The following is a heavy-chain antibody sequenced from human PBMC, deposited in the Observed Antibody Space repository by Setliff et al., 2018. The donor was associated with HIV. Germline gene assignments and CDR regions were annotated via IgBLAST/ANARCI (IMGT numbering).Heavy chain of an antibody. Sequence: GGSLRLSCAASGFTFSAYAMTWVRQAPGKGLEWVSATTSNGRTTDYAESVRGRFILSRDNSRNSLYLQMNSLKTEDTAVYYCAIALAPTGYNYGMDVWGQGTTVTVSS. D-gene: IGHD1-1*01. V-gene: IGHV3-23*01. CDR2: TTSNGRTT. CDR1: GFTFSAYA. J-gene: IGHJ6*02. CDR3: AIALAPTGYNYGMDV.